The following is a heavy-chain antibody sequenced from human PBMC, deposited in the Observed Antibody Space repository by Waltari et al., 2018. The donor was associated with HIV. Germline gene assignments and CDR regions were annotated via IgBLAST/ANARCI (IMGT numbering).Heavy chain of an antibody. Sequence: QAQLVQSGAEVKNPGASVKLSCKASGYSFTSYVIHWMRQAPGQGFEWMGWINTVNGITKVSQNFQGRVSLIRDTSATTALMELSSLKSDDTAVYYCARYSNYEGGQDLWGQGTLVTVSS. CDR1: GYSFTSYV. V-gene: IGHV1-3*04. CDR2: INTVNGIT. CDR3: ARYSNYEGGQDL. J-gene: IGHJ5*02. D-gene: IGHD4-4*01.